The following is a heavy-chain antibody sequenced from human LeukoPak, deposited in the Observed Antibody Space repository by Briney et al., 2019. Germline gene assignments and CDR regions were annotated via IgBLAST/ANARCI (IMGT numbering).Heavy chain of an antibody. CDR3: ARDHSGSSPGFGY. V-gene: IGHV3-30-3*01. Sequence: PGGSLRLSRAASGFTFSSYAMHWVRQAPGKGLEWVAVISYDGSNKYYADSVKGRFTISRDNSKNTLYLQMNSLRAEDTAVYYCARDHSGSSPGFGYWGQGTLVTVSS. CDR2: ISYDGSNK. J-gene: IGHJ4*02. CDR1: GFTFSSYA. D-gene: IGHD1-26*01.